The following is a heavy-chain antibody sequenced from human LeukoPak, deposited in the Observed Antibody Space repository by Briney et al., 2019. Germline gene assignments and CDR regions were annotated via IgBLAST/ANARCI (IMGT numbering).Heavy chain of an antibody. CDR3: TTYDLINYYGMDV. CDR1: GFTFGDYA. CDR2: IRSKAYGGTT. Sequence: GGSLRLSCTASGFTFGDYAMTWVRQAPGQGLERVGFIRSKAYGGTTEFASSVKGRFTISRDDSKSTAHPQMNSLKTEDTVVYCCTTYDLINYYGMDVWGQGTTATVS. V-gene: IGHV3-49*04. J-gene: IGHJ6*02. D-gene: IGHD1-1*01.